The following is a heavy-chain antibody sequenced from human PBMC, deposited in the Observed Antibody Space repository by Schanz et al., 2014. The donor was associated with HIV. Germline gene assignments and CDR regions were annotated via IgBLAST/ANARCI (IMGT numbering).Heavy chain of an antibody. J-gene: IGHJ6*02. CDR1: GFTFSSYW. V-gene: IGHV3-74*01. D-gene: IGHD1-26*01. Sequence: EVQLVESGGGLVQPGGSLRLSCAASGFTFSSYWMHWVRQVPGKGLVWVSRINNDGSSTSYADSVKGRFTISRDNAKNTLYLQMNSLRAEDTAVYYCASGDIVGAPFYYYYGMDVWGQGTTVTVSS. CDR3: ASGDIVGAPFYYYYGMDV. CDR2: INNDGSST.